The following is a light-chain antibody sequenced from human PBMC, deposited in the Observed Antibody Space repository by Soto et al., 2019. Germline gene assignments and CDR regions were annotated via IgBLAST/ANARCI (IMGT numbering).Light chain of an antibody. CDR2: DAS. CDR3: HQSYSIPLT. J-gene: IGKJ4*01. Sequence: EVVMTQSPATLSVSPGERATLSCRASESVSRNLAWYQQKPGQAPRLLIYDASTRATGIPDRFSGGGSGTEFTLTISSLQSEDFATYYCHQSYSIPLTFGGGTKVDIK. CDR1: ESVSRN. V-gene: IGKV3-15*01.